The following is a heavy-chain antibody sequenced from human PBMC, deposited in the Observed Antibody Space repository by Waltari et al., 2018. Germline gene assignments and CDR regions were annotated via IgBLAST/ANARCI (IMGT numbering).Heavy chain of an antibody. Sequence: QVQLVQSGAEVKKPGASVKVSCKASGYTFTGYYMHWVRQAPGQGLEWMGWINPNSGGTNYAQKVQGRVTMTRDTSISTAYMELSRLRSDDTAVYYCARVSSGDYWGQGTLVTVSS. V-gene: IGHV1-2*02. J-gene: IGHJ4*02. CDR1: GYTFTGYY. CDR2: INPNSGGT. CDR3: ARVSSGDY. D-gene: IGHD6-19*01.